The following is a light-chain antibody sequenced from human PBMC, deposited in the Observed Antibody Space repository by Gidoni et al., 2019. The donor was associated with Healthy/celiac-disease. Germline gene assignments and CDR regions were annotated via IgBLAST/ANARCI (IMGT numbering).Light chain of an antibody. J-gene: IGLJ2*01. CDR3: NSRDSSGNHQV. CDR2: GKN. CDR1: SLRSYY. Sequence: SSELTQDPAVSVAFGPTVRITCQGDSLRSYYASWYQQKPGQAPVLVIYGKNNRPSGIPDRFSGSSSGNTASLTITGAQAEDEADYYCNSRDSSGNHQVFGGGTKLTVL. V-gene: IGLV3-19*01.